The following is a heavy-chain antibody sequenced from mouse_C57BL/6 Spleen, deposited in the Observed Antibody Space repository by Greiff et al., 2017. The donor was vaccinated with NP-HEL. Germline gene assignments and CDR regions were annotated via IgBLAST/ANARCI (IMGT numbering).Heavy chain of an antibody. CDR2: ISDGGSYT. V-gene: IGHV5-4*01. CDR1: GFTFSSYA. D-gene: IGHD2-4*01. Sequence: EVKLMESGGGLVKPGGSLKLSCAASGFTFSSYAMSWVRQTPEKRLEWVATISDGGSYTYYPDNVKGRFTISRDNAKNNLYLQMSHLKSEDTAMYYCARDRDYDEKNYFDYWGQGTTLTVSS. J-gene: IGHJ2*01. CDR3: ARDRDYDEKNYFDY.